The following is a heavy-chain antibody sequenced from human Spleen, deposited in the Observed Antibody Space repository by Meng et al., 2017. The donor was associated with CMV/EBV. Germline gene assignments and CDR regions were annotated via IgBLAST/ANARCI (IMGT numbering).Heavy chain of an antibody. CDR2: INHSGST. J-gene: IGHJ4*02. CDR3: TRVYDSSGYYYLRRGFDS. Sequence: GSLRAYSLTWIRQPPGKGLEWIGEINHSGSTNYIPSLKSRVTISVDTSKNQFSLRLSSVTAADTAVYYCTRVYDSSGYYYLRRGFDSWGQGTLVTVSS. D-gene: IGHD3-22*01. V-gene: IGHV4-34*01. CDR1: GSLRAYS.